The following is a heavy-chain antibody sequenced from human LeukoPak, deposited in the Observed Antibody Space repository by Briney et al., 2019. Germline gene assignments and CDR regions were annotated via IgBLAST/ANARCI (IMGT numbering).Heavy chain of an antibody. Sequence: PSETLSLTCGVSGGSITNTNYWTWVRQPPGKGLEWIGEVNLQGSTNYNPSLMGRVAISVNTSENHISLQLTSVTAADTAVYYCAREGGPYRPLDYSGQGTLVTVSS. CDR3: AREGGPYRPLDY. J-gene: IGHJ4*02. CDR2: VNLQGST. CDR1: GGSITNTNY. V-gene: IGHV4-4*02.